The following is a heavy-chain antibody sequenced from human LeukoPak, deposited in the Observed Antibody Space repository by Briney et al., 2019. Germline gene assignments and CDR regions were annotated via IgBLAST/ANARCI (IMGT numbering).Heavy chain of an antibody. Sequence: SVKVSCKASGYTFTSYYMHWVRQAPGQGLEWMGGIIPIFGTANYAQKFQGRVTITADESTSTAYMELSSLRSEDTAVYYCARSHVGYDFWSGYPLNGMDVWGQGTTVTVSS. V-gene: IGHV1-69*13. CDR1: GYTFTSYY. CDR2: IIPIFGTA. J-gene: IGHJ6*02. D-gene: IGHD3-3*01. CDR3: ARSHVGYDFWSGYPLNGMDV.